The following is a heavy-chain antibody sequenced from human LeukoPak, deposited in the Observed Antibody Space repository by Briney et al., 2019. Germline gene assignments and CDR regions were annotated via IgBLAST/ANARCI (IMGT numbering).Heavy chain of an antibody. Sequence: SETLSLTCTVSGGSICSYYWSWIRQPPGKGLEWIGYIYYSGSTNYNPSLKSRVTISVDTSKNQFSLKLNSITTADTAVYYCARVRLSGTYLDAFDIWGQGTMVTVSS. CDR2: IYYSGST. CDR3: ARVRLSGTYLDAFDI. J-gene: IGHJ3*02. V-gene: IGHV4-59*01. D-gene: IGHD1-26*01. CDR1: GGSICSYY.